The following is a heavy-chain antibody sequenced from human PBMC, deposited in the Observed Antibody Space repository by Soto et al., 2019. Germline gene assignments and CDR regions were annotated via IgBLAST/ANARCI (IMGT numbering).Heavy chain of an antibody. V-gene: IGHV3-9*01. J-gene: IGHJ4*02. Sequence: GGSLRLSCAASGFTFDDYAMHWVRQAPGKGLEWVSGISWNSGSIGYADSVKGRFTISRDNAKNSLYLQMNSLRAEDTALYYCAKSKGGLTTPSDYWGQGTLVTVSS. CDR1: GFTFDDYA. CDR3: AKSKGGLTTPSDY. CDR2: ISWNSGSI. D-gene: IGHD4-17*01.